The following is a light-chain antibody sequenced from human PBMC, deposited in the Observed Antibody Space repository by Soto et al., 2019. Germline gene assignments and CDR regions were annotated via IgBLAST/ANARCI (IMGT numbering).Light chain of an antibody. J-gene: IGLJ2*01. Sequence: QSALTHPASVSGSPGQSITISCTGTSSDVGGYDYVSWYQQHPGEAPRLMIYDVTNRPSGVSNRFSGSKSGNTASLTISGLQAEDEADYYCSSHTSSVSVLFGGGTKLTVL. V-gene: IGLV2-14*01. CDR3: SSHTSSVSVL. CDR1: SSDVGGYDY. CDR2: DVT.